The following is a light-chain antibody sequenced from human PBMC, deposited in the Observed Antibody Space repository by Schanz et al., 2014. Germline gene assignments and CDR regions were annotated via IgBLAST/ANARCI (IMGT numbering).Light chain of an antibody. Sequence: EIVLTQSPGTLSLSPGDRATLSCRASQSVSSSYLAWYQQKPGLAPRLLIYDASSRATGIPDRFSGSGSGTDFTLTISRLEPEDFAVYYCQQYGSSPWTFGQGTKVEIK. CDR2: DAS. J-gene: IGKJ1*01. CDR3: QQYGSSPWT. CDR1: QSVSSSY. V-gene: IGKV3D-20*01.